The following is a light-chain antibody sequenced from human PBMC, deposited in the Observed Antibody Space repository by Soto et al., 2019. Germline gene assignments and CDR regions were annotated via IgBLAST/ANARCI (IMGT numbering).Light chain of an antibody. Sequence: EMVLTQSPGTLSLSPGERATLSCRASQSVSSSYLAWYQQKPGQAPRLLIYGASSRATGIPDRFSGSGSGTDFTLTISRLEPEDFAVYYCQQYGSSPLTFGGGPKVEI. CDR1: QSVSSSY. V-gene: IGKV3-20*01. CDR3: QQYGSSPLT. CDR2: GAS. J-gene: IGKJ4*01.